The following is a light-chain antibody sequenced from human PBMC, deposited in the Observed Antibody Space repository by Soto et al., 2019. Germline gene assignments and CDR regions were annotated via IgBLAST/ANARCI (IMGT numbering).Light chain of an antibody. CDR3: QQDYSPPYT. CDR1: QSVLYSSNNKNY. V-gene: IGKV4-1*01. CDR2: WAS. Sequence: DIVTTQSPDSLAVSLGERATINCKSSQSVLYSSNNKNYLAWYQQKPGQPPKLLIYWASTRESGVPDRFSGSGSGTDFTLTISSLQAEDVAVYYCQQDYSPPYTFGQGTKLEIK. J-gene: IGKJ2*01.